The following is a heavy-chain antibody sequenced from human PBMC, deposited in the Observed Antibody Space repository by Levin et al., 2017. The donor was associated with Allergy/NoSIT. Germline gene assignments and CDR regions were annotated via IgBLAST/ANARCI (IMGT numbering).Heavy chain of an antibody. D-gene: IGHD6-13*01. V-gene: IGHV1-69*04. CDR3: ARDIQQHLVRRGYYYYYMDV. Sequence: ASVKVSCKASGGIFSSYAISWVRQAPGQGLEWMGRIIPTLGIANYAQKFQGRVTITADKSTSTAYMELSSLRSEDTAVYYCARDIQQHLVRRGYYYYYMDVWGKGTTVTVSS. CDR1: GGIFSSYA. CDR2: IIPTLGIA. J-gene: IGHJ6*03.